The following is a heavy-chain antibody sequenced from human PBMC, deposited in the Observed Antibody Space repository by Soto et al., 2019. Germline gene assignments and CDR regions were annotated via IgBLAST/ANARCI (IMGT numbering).Heavy chain of an antibody. CDR2: IYYSGST. Sequence: SETLSLTCTVSGGSISSYCWSWIRQPPGKGLEWIGYIYYSGSTNHNPSLKSRVTISVDTSKNQFSLKLSSVTAADTAVYYCARTYYDFWSGPPDYWGQGTLVTVSS. D-gene: IGHD3-3*01. V-gene: IGHV4-59*08. CDR1: GGSISSYC. J-gene: IGHJ4*02. CDR3: ARTYYDFWSGPPDY.